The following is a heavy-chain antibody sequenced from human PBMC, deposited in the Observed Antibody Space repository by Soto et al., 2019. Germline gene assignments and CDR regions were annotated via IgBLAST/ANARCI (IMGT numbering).Heavy chain of an antibody. CDR1: GFTFSSYG. D-gene: IGHD2-2*01. Sequence: QVQLVESGGGVVQPGRSLRLSCAASGFTFSSYGMHWVRQAPGKGLEWVAVIWYDGSNKYYADSVKGRFTISRDNSKNTLYLQMNSLRAEDTAVYYCARGTSSKVYYYYGMDVWGQGTTVTVSS. CDR3: ARGTSSKVYYYYGMDV. V-gene: IGHV3-33*01. J-gene: IGHJ6*02. CDR2: IWYDGSNK.